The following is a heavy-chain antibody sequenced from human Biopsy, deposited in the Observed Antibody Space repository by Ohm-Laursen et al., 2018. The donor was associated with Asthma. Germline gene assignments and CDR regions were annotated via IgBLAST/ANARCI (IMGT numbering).Heavy chain of an antibody. V-gene: IGHV3-30*03. D-gene: IGHD3-22*01. CDR3: ARGDSSNWSHYYFDY. CDR2: MSFDGRQT. Sequence: SLRLSCAASGVSLSSFGMNWVRQAPGKGLEWVAVMSFDGRQTYYADSVRGRFTISRDYYKNTLYLQMHSLRAEDTAVYYCARGDSSNWSHYYFDYWGQGTLVTVSS. CDR1: GVSLSSFG. J-gene: IGHJ4*02.